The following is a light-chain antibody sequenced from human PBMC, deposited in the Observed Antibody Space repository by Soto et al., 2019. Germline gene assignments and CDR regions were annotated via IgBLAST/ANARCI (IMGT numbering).Light chain of an antibody. J-gene: IGKJ4*01. Sequence: DIVVTQSPLSLPVTPGEPASISCRSSQSLLHSNGYTYLDWFLQKPGQSPQLLIYMGSNRASGVPVRFSGSGSGTDFTLKISRVEAEDGGVYYCMQTIHSRTFGGGTKLEI. CDR2: MGS. CDR3: MQTIHSRT. V-gene: IGKV2-28*01. CDR1: QSLLHSNGYTY.